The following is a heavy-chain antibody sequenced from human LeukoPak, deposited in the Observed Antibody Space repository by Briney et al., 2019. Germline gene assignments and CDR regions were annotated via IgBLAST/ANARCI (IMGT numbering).Heavy chain of an antibody. D-gene: IGHD5-18*01. J-gene: IGHJ4*02. CDR3: ARTSDTAMGTNIDY. CDR2: IIPIFGTA. V-gene: IGHV1-69*05. Sequence: ASVEVSCKASGGTFSSYAISWVRQAPGQGLEWMGGIIPIFGTANYAQKFQGRVTMTTDTSTSTAYMERRSLRSDDTAVYYCARTSDTAMGTNIDYWGQGTLVTVSS. CDR1: GGTFSSYA.